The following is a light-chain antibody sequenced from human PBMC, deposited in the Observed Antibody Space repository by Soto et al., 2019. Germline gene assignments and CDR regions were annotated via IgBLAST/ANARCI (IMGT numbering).Light chain of an antibody. CDR2: DAS. CDR1: QSISTY. J-gene: IGKJ5*01. V-gene: IGKV1-39*01. Sequence: DIQMTQSPSSLSASVGNRVTITCRASQSISTYLNWYQKKPGKAPNLLIYDASRLLSGVPSRFSGSGGGTDFTLSISSVQPEDFATYFCQQSYMDPITFGQGTQLEI. CDR3: QQSYMDPIT.